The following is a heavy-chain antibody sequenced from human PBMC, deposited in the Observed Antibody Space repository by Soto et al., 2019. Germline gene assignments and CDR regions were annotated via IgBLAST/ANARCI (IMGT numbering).Heavy chain of an antibody. V-gene: IGHV3-23*01. CDR1: GFTFSSYP. CDR2: ITDNAGST. D-gene: IGHD4-17*01. J-gene: IGHJ4*02. Sequence: GGSLSLSCAASGFTFSSYPMSWVRQAPGKGLEWVSAITDNAGSTYYADSVKGRFAISRDNSENTLYLHMNNLRAEDTALYYCAKDSPTSTTGYFDFWGQGALVTVSS. CDR3: AKDSPTSTTGYFDF.